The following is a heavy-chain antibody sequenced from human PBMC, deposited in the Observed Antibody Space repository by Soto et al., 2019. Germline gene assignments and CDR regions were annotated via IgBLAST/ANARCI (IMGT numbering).Heavy chain of an antibody. V-gene: IGHV6-1*01. Sequence: SQTLSLTCAISGDSVSSNSAAWNWIRQSPSRGLEWLGRTYYRSKWYNDYAVSVKSRITINPDTSKNQFSLQLNSVTPEDTAVYYCARDFITMVRGVPWHGMDVWGQGTTVTVSS. CDR2: TYYRSKWYN. D-gene: IGHD3-10*01. CDR3: ARDFITMVRGVPWHGMDV. CDR1: GDSVSSNSAA. J-gene: IGHJ6*02.